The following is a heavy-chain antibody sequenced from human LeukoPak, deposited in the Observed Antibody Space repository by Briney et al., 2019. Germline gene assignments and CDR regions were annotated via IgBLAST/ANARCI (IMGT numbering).Heavy chain of an antibody. Sequence: GGSLRLSCAASGFTFSSYAMSWVRQDPGKGLEWVSAISGSGGSTYYADSVKGRFTISRDNSKNTLYLQMNSLRAEDTTVYYCAKDTPHCSSTSCYYDYWGQGTLVTVSS. CDR2: ISGSGGST. CDR1: GFTFSSYA. J-gene: IGHJ4*02. V-gene: IGHV3-23*01. D-gene: IGHD2-2*01. CDR3: AKDTPHCSSTSCYYDY.